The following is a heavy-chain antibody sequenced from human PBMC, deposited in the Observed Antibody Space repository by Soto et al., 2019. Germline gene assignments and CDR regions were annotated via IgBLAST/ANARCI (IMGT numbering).Heavy chain of an antibody. CDR3: AKESSEVARPLFDY. CDR1: GFTFSNYA. J-gene: IGHJ4*02. D-gene: IGHD5-12*01. Sequence: EVQLLESGGGLIQPGGSLRLSCAASGFTFSNYAMSWVRQAPGKGLEGVSGIPNDGANTYYADSVRGRFTISRDASTNTLYLQMYRLRAEDTAVYYCAKESSEVARPLFDYWGRGTLVTVSS. CDR2: IPNDGANT. V-gene: IGHV3-23*01.